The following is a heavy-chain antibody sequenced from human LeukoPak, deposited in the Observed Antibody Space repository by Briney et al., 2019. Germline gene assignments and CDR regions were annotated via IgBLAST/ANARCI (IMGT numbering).Heavy chain of an antibody. CDR2: IIPIFGTA. V-gene: IGHV1-69*13. CDR3: ARADDSSGYQGRYYYYGMDV. CDR1: GGTFSSYA. D-gene: IGHD3-22*01. J-gene: IGHJ6*02. Sequence: SVKVSCKASGGTFSSYAISWVRQAPGQGLEWMGGIIPIFGTANYAQKFQGRVTITADESTSTAYMELSSLRSEDTAVYYCARADDSSGYQGRYYYYGMDVWGQGTTVTVSS.